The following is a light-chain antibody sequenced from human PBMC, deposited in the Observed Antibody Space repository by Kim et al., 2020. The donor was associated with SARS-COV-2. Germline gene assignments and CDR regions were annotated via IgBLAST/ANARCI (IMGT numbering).Light chain of an antibody. CDR2: ATS. CDR1: QDINGY. Sequence: ESVGDRVTSTGRASQDINGYLAWFQQKPGKVPKRLIYATSNLQSGVPSRFSVSGSGKEFTLTISSLQPEDFATYYCLQHTTHPLSFGGGTKVDIK. CDR3: LQHTTHPLS. J-gene: IGKJ4*01. V-gene: IGKV1-17*03.